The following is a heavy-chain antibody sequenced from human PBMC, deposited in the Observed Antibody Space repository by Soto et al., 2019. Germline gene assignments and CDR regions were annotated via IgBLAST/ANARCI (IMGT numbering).Heavy chain of an antibody. D-gene: IGHD3-22*01. V-gene: IGHV3-11*05. CDR1: GFTFSDYY. CDR2: ISSSSSYT. J-gene: IGHJ4*02. Sequence: QVQLVESGGGLVKPGGSLRLSCAASGFTFSDYYMSWIRQAPGKGLEWVSYISSSSSYTNYADSVKGRFSISRDNAKNSLYLQMNSLGAEDTAVYYCARSITDYYDSSGYYYDYWGQGTLVTVSS. CDR3: ARSITDYYDSSGYYYDY.